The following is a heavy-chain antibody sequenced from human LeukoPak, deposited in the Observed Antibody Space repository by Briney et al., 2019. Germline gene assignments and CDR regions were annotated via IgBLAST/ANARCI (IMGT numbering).Heavy chain of an antibody. CDR1: GLTFSVHS. V-gene: IGHV3-21*01. Sequence: GGSLRLSCAVSGLTFSVHSMNWVRQAPGKGPEWVSSISSSSNYIYYADSVKGRFTISRDNAKHSLYLQMNSLRAEDTAVYYCARYGGGGYFDYWGQGTLVTVSS. J-gene: IGHJ4*02. CDR3: ARYGGGGYFDY. CDR2: ISSSSNYI. D-gene: IGHD3-10*01.